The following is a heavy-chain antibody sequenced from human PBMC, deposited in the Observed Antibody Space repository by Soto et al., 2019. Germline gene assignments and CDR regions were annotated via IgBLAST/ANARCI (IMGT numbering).Heavy chain of an antibody. Sequence: GSLRLSCAASGFTFSSYAMSWVRQAPGKGLEWVSVISGSGGSTYYADSVKGRFTISRDNSKNTLYLQMDSLRAEDTAVYYCAKGDDFWSGYYYQKYGMDVWGQGTTVTVSS. CDR2: ISGSGGST. CDR1: GFTFSSYA. V-gene: IGHV3-23*01. D-gene: IGHD3-3*01. J-gene: IGHJ6*02. CDR3: AKGDDFWSGYYYQKYGMDV.